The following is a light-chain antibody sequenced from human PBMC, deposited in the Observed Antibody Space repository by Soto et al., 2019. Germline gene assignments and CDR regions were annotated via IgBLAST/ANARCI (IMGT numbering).Light chain of an antibody. J-gene: IGKJ5*01. CDR3: QHSHSTPRIT. CDR1: QSIRSY. Sequence: DIQMTQSPSSLSAVVGDRVTITCRTSQSIRSYLNWYQQKSGKAPKLLISAASNLQSGVPYRFSGSGSGTDFTLTISNLQPEDVATYYCQHSHSTPRITFGQGTRLEIK. V-gene: IGKV1-39*01. CDR2: AAS.